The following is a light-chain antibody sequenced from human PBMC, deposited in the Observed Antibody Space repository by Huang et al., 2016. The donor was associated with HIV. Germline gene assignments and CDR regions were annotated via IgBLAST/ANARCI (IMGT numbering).Light chain of an antibody. J-gene: IGKJ4*01. Sequence: DIQLTQSPSSLSASVGDRVTITCQASQEISKYLNWYQQKPGKAPKLLIYDASNLETGVPSRFSGSGSGTDFTFTISSLQPEDIATYYCQQYDNLPLTFGGGTKVEIK. CDR2: DAS. CDR1: QEISKY. CDR3: QQYDNLPLT. V-gene: IGKV1-33*01.